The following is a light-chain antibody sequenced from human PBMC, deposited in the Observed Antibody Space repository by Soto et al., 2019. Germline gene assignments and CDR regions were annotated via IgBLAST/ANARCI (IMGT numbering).Light chain of an antibody. CDR3: TSYTSTSTYV. J-gene: IGLJ1*01. Sequence: QSVLTQPASVSGPPGQSITISCTGTSSDVGAYNYVSWYQHHPGKAPRLVIYDVTNRPSGISDRFSGSKSGNTASLTISGLLAEGEADYYCTSYTSTSTYVFGTGTQLTVL. V-gene: IGLV2-14*01. CDR1: SSDVGAYNY. CDR2: DVT.